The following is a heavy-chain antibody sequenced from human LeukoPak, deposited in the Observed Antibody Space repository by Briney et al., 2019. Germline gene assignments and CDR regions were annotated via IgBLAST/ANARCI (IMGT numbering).Heavy chain of an antibody. V-gene: IGHV3-66*01. D-gene: IGHD3-22*01. CDR3: ASGVLDSSGYYPSYFDY. J-gene: IGHJ4*02. CDR1: GFTFSSYG. Sequence: GGSLRLSCAASGFTFSSYGMSWVRQAPGKGLEWVSLIYSGGSTYYADSVKGRFTISRDNAKNSLYLQMNSLRAEDTAVYYCASGVLDSSGYYPSYFDYWGQGTLVTVSS. CDR2: IYSGGST.